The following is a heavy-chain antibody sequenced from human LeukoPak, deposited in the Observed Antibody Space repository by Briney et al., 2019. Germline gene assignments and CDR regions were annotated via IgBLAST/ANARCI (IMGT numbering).Heavy chain of an antibody. Sequence: SETLSLTCAVYGGSFSGYYWSWIRQPPGKGLEWIGEINHSGSTNYNPSLKSRVTISVDTSKNQFSLKLSSVTAADTAVYYCARGALWSGYRSLNWFDPWGQGTLVTVSS. J-gene: IGHJ5*02. CDR2: INHSGST. V-gene: IGHV4-34*01. CDR3: ARGALWSGYRSLNWFDP. CDR1: GGSFSGYY. D-gene: IGHD3-3*01.